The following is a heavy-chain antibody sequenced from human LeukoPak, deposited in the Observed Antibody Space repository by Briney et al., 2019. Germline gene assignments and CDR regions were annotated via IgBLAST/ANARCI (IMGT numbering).Heavy chain of an antibody. J-gene: IGHJ4*02. CDR2: IYTSGST. CDR3: ARTVVGSFDY. Sequence: SETLSLTCTVSGGSISSGSYYWSWIRQPAGKGLEWIGRIYTSGSTNYNPSLKSRVTISVDTSKNQFSLKLSSVTAADTAVYYCARTVVGSFDYWGQGTLVTVSS. V-gene: IGHV4-61*02. CDR1: GGSISSGSYY. D-gene: IGHD4-23*01.